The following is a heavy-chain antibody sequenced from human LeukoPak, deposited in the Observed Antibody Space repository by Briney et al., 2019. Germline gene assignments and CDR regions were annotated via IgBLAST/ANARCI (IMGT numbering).Heavy chain of an antibody. Sequence: GASVKVSCKASGYTFTGYYMHWVRQAPGQGLEWMGWINPNSGGTNYAQKFQGRVTITADESTSTAYMELSSLRSEDTAVYYCARSLGYCSSTSCYRVLSYYYYMDVWGKGTTVTISS. CDR3: ARSLGYCSSTSCYRVLSYYYYMDV. V-gene: IGHV1-2*02. CDR2: INPNSGGT. D-gene: IGHD2-2*02. CDR1: GYTFTGYY. J-gene: IGHJ6*03.